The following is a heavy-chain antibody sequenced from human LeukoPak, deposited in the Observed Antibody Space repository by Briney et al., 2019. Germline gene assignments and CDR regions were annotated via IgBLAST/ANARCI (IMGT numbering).Heavy chain of an antibody. J-gene: IGHJ6*03. V-gene: IGHV3-9*01. CDR1: GFTFDDYA. Sequence: GRSLRLSCAASGFTFDDYAMHWVRQAPGKGLEWVSSISWNSGSTAYADSVKGRFTISRDNAKNSLYLQMNSLRAEDTAVYYCARDQDYYYYMDVWGKGTTVTISS. CDR2: ISWNSGST. CDR3: ARDQDYYYYMDV.